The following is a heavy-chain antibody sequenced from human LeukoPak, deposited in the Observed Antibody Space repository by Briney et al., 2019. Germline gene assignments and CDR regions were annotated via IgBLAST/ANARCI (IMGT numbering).Heavy chain of an antibody. D-gene: IGHD6-19*01. V-gene: IGHV4-61*02. Sequence: SETLSLTCTVSNVSISSGSHYWNWIRQPAGKGLEWIGRIYAGGRSNYNPSLRSRVTISVDTSKNQFSLRLSSVTATDTGVYYCASDHSGWLGLGYWGQGTLVSVSS. CDR3: ASDHSGWLGLGY. CDR2: IYAGGRS. CDR1: NVSISSGSHY. J-gene: IGHJ4*02.